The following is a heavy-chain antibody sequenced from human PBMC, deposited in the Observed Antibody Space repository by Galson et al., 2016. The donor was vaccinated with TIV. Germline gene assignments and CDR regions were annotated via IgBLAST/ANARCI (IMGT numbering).Heavy chain of an antibody. CDR2: IYSGGRA. J-gene: IGHJ6*02. V-gene: IGHV3-66*02. CDR3: ARDRYYDASGYYYYYYGLDV. Sequence: SLRLSCAASEITVSINYMTWVRQAPGKGLEWVSTIYSGGRAFYADSVKGRFTISRDSSKNTLFLQMSNVRTDDTAVYYCARDRYYDASGYYYYYYGLDVWGQGTTVVVSS. CDR1: EITVSINY. D-gene: IGHD3-22*01.